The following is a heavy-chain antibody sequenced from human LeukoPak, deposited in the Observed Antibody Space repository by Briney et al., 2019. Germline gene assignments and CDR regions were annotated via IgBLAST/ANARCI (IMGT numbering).Heavy chain of an antibody. J-gene: IGHJ4*02. V-gene: IGHV3-23*01. CDR3: AKGDRRADYFDY. CDR1: GFTFSSYA. Sequence: GSLRLSCAASGFTFSSYAMSWVRQAPGKGLEWVSAISGSGGSTYYADSVKGRFTISRDNSKNTLYLQMNSLRAEDTAVYYCAKGDRRADYFDYWGQGTLVTVSS. CDR2: ISGSGGST.